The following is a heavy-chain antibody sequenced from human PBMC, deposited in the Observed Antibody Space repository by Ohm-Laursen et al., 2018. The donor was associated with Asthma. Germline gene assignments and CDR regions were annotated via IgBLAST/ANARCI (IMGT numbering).Heavy chain of an antibody. V-gene: IGHV3-7*03. D-gene: IGHD6-6*01. CDR2: IKPDGSQT. CDR3: AKGAWQLVSSNWFDP. J-gene: IGHJ5*02. CDR1: GFTFSVSW. Sequence: SLRLSCAASGFTFSVSWMIWVRQAPGKGLQWLAFIKPDGSQTYYADSMEGRFSISRDNSKNSLYLQMNSLRAEDTALYYCAKGAWQLVSSNWFDPWGQGTLVTVSS.